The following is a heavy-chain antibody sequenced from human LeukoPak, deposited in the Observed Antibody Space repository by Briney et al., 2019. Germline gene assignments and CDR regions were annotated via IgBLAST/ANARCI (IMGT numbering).Heavy chain of an antibody. D-gene: IGHD5-12*01. CDR1: GFTFRNYW. V-gene: IGHV3-7*01. CDR3: ASLLRGYSGYVNY. J-gene: IGHJ4*02. Sequence: GGSLRLSCAASGFTFRNYWMSWVRQAPGKGLEWVANIKHDGGEKNYVDSAKGRLTISRDNAKNSLYLQMNSLRAEDTAVYYCASLLRGYSGYVNYWGQGTLVTVSS. CDR2: IKHDGGEK.